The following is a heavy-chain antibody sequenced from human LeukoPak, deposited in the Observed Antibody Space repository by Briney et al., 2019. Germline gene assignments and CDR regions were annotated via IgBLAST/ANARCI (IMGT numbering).Heavy chain of an antibody. CDR1: GGTFSSYA. CDR2: ISAYNGNT. Sequence: ASVKVSCKASGGTFSSYAISWVRQAPGQGLEWMGWISAYNGNTNYAQKLQGRVTMTTDTSTSTAYMELRSLRSDDTAVYYCAMTMVRGVIEDYWGQGTLVTVSS. J-gene: IGHJ4*02. V-gene: IGHV1-18*01. D-gene: IGHD3-10*01. CDR3: AMTMVRGVIEDY.